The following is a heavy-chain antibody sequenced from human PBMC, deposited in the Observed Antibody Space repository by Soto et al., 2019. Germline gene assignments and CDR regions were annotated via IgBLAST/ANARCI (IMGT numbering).Heavy chain of an antibody. CDR3: ARPPRIAVAY. CDR2: ISYDGSNK. D-gene: IGHD6-13*01. CDR1: GFTFSSYA. Sequence: QVQLVESGGGVVQPGRSLRLSCAASGFTFSSYAMHWVRQAPGKGLEWVAVISYDGSNKYYADSVKGRFTISRDNSKNTLYLQMNSLRAGDTAVYYCARPPRIAVAYWGQGTLVTVSS. V-gene: IGHV3-30-3*01. J-gene: IGHJ4*02.